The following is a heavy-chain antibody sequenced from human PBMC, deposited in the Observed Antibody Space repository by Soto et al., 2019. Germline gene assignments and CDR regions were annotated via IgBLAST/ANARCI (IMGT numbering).Heavy chain of an antibody. CDR1: GYSFTSYW. CDR2: IYPGDSDT. J-gene: IGHJ6*02. Sequence: HVVTLRLSCQGSGYSFTSYWICWVRQMPGRGLEWMGIIYPGDSDTRYSPSFQGQVTISADKSISTAYLQWSSLKASDTALYYCARPNFYGMDVWGQGTTVTVSS. CDR3: ARPNFYGMDV. V-gene: IGHV5-51*01.